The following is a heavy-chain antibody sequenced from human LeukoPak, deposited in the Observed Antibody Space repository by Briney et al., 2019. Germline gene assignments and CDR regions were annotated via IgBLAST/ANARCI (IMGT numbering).Heavy chain of an antibody. Sequence: SQTLSLTCAISGDSVPSNSVTWNWIRQSPTRGLEWLGRTYYRSTWYNDYAVSVRGRITVNPDTSKNQFSLHLNSVTPEDTAVYYCARRLTQYDCFDPWGQGILVTVSS. J-gene: IGHJ5*02. D-gene: IGHD2-2*01. V-gene: IGHV6-1*01. CDR3: ARRLTQYDCFDP. CDR1: GDSVPSNSVT. CDR2: TYYRSTWYN.